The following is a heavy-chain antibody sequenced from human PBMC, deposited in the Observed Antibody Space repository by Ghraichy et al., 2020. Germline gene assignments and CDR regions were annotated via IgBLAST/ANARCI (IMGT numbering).Heavy chain of an antibody. CDR1: GGSISSYY. J-gene: IGHJ5*02. CDR3: ARDSDYGGNWFDP. V-gene: IGHV4-59*01. CDR2: IYYSGST. Sequence: GSLRLSCTVSGGSISSYYWSWIRQPPGKGLEWIGYIYYSGSTNYNPSLKSRVTISVDTSKNQFSLKLSSVTAADTAVYYCARDSDYGGNWFDPWGQGTLVTVSS. D-gene: IGHD4-23*01.